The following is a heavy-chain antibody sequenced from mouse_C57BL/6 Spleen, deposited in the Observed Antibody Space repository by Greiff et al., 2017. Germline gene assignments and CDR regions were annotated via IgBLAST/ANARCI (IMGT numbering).Heavy chain of an antibody. CDR3: TTRVTGTGYFDY. J-gene: IGHJ2*01. CDR1: GFNIKDDY. V-gene: IGHV14-4*01. D-gene: IGHD4-1*01. Sequence: EVQLQQSGAELVRPGASVKLSCTASGFNIKDDYMHWVKQRPEQGLEWIGCIDPENGDTEYASKFQGKATITADTSSNTAYLQLSSLTSEDTAVYYCTTRVTGTGYFDYWGQGTTLTVSS. CDR2: IDPENGDT.